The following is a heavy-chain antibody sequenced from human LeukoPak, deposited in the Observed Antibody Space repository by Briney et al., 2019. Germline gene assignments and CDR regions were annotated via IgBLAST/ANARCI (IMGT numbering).Heavy chain of an antibody. J-gene: IGHJ4*02. CDR1: GYRFTSYW. Sequence: GESLKISCKGSGYRFTSYWIGWVRQMPGKGLEWMGIIYPGDSDTRYSPSFQGQVTISADKSISTAYLQWSSLKASDTAMYYCARRRYCSGGSCRIPNYFDYWGQGTLVTVSS. CDR2: IYPGDSDT. V-gene: IGHV5-51*01. D-gene: IGHD2-15*01. CDR3: ARRRYCSGGSCRIPNYFDY.